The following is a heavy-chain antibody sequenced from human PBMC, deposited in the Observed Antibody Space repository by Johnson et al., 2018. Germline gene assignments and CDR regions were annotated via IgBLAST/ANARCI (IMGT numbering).Heavy chain of an antibody. V-gene: IGHV3-7*01. D-gene: IGHD3-10*01. Sequence: VQLVESGGGLVQPGGSLRLSCATSGFTFNNYWMSWVRQAPGKGLEWVANIKQDGREKYYVDSMKGRSTISRDNAKNSLYLQMNSLRAEDTGVYYSTRDGWARGAFDFWGQGTMVTVSS. CDR3: TRDGWARGAFDF. J-gene: IGHJ3*01. CDR2: IKQDGREK. CDR1: GFTFNNYW.